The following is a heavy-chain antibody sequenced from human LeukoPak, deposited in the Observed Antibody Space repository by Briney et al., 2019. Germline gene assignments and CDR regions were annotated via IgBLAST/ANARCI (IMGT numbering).Heavy chain of an antibody. Sequence: GGSLRLSCAASGFTFSSYWMSWVRQAPGKGLEWVANIKQDGSEKYYVDSVKGRFTISRDNAKNSLYLQMNSLKAEDTAVYYCTGDTAMVTNFYWGQGTLVTVSS. CDR3: TGDTAMVTNFY. D-gene: IGHD5-18*01. V-gene: IGHV3-7*04. CDR2: IKQDGSEK. CDR1: GFTFSSYW. J-gene: IGHJ4*02.